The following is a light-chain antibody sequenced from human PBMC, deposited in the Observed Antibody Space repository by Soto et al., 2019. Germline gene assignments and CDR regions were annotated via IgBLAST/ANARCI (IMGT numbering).Light chain of an antibody. V-gene: IGKV1-17*03. Sequence: DIQMTHSPSAVSASVGDRVTITCRTSQDITNYLVWFQQKPGKVPERLIYGATNLQSGVPSRFSGSGSGTEFTLTISSLQPEDFATYYCLQHNRYPWTFGQGTKVDIK. CDR2: GAT. CDR3: LQHNRYPWT. CDR1: QDITNY. J-gene: IGKJ1*01.